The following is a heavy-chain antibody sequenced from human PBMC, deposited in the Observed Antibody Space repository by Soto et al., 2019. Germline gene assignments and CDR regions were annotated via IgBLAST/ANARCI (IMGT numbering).Heavy chain of an antibody. CDR3: AKVRTPEPYYYYYGMDV. Sequence: PGGSLRLSCAASGFTFSSYAMSWVRQAPGKGLEWVSAISGSASTTYYADSVKGRFTVSRDNSKNTLYLQMSSLRAGDTAVYYCAKVRTPEPYYYYYGMDVWGQGTTVTVSS. J-gene: IGHJ6*02. CDR1: GFTFSSYA. CDR2: ISGSASTT. V-gene: IGHV3-23*01. D-gene: IGHD1-26*01.